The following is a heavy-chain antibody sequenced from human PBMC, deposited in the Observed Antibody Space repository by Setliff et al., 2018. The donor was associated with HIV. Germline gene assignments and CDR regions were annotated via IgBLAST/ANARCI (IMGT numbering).Heavy chain of an antibody. CDR3: ARRQSYYDILNGPAFDALDI. Sequence: SETLSLTCSVSGVSTSSSTYYWGWIRQPPGKGLEWIGYIFYTGSTYYNPSLKSRVTISVDTSKDHFSLRLSHVTAADTAVYSCARRQSYYDILNGPAFDALDIWGQGTKVTV. J-gene: IGHJ3*02. CDR1: GVSTSSSTYY. D-gene: IGHD3-9*01. V-gene: IGHV4-39*02. CDR2: IFYTGST.